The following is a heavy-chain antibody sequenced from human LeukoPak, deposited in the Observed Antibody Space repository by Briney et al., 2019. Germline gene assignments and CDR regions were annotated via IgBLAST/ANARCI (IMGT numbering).Heavy chain of an antibody. CDR3: ARERWFGELLDY. Sequence: PSETLSLTCTVSGGSISSGGYYWSWIRQHPGKGLEWIGYIYYSGSTYYKPSLKSRVTISVDTSKNQFSLKLSSVTAADTAVYYCARERWFGELLDYWGQGTLVTVSS. V-gene: IGHV4-31*03. D-gene: IGHD3-10*01. CDR1: GGSISSGGYY. CDR2: IYYSGST. J-gene: IGHJ4*02.